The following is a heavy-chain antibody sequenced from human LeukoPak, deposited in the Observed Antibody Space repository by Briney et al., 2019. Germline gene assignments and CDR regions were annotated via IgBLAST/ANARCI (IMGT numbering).Heavy chain of an antibody. CDR1: GFTFSSYS. CDR2: ISSSSSTI. D-gene: IGHD2-21*01. J-gene: IGHJ6*02. Sequence: GGSLRLSCAASGFTFSSYSMNWVRQAPGKGLEWVSYISSSSSTIYYADSVKGRFTISRDNAKNSLYLQMNSLRAEDTAVYYCARESVEADYYYYGMDVWGQGTTVTVSS. V-gene: IGHV3-48*01. CDR3: ARESVEADYYYYGMDV.